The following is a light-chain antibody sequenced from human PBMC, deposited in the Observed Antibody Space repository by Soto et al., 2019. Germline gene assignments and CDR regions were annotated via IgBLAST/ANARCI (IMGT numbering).Light chain of an antibody. CDR2: AVS. V-gene: IGLV2-14*01. CDR1: SSDVGGYNH. CDR3: SSYTRSSTVV. Sequence: QSVLTQPASVSGSPGQSITISCTGTSSDVGGYNHVSWYQHSPGKAPKLILFAVSDRPSGVSHRFSGSKSGNTASLTISGLQAEDEADYYCSSYTRSSTVVFGGGTKLTVL. J-gene: IGLJ3*02.